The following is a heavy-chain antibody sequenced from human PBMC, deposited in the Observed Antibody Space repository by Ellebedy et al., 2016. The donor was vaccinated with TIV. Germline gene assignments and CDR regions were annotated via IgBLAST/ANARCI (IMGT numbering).Heavy chain of an antibody. Sequence: GESLKISCSTSGFTFSSYAMNWVRQAPGKGLEWVSAVSDNGANTFYADPVKGRFTLSRDKSKNTLYLQMNSLRAEDTAVYYCEKVLLTRASGQYFFDYWGQGSLVTVSS. CDR2: VSDNGANT. J-gene: IGHJ4*02. V-gene: IGHV3-23*01. CDR3: EKVLLTRASGQYFFDY. D-gene: IGHD6-25*01. CDR1: GFTFSSYA.